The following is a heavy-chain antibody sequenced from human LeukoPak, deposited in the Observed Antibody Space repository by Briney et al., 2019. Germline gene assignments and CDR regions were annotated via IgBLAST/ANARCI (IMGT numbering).Heavy chain of an antibody. V-gene: IGHV4-59*11. CDR1: GGSISSHY. Sequence: SETLSLTCTVSGGSISSHYWSWIRQPPGKGLEWIGYIYYSGSTNYNPSLKSRVTISVDTSKNQFSLKLSSVTAADTAVYYCARDLSAFEALDIWGQGTMVTVSS. CDR2: IYYSGST. D-gene: IGHD1-26*01. CDR3: ARDLSAFEALDI. J-gene: IGHJ3*02.